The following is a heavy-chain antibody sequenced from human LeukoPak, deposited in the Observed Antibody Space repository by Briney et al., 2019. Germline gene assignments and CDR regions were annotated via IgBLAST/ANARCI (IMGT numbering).Heavy chain of an antibody. V-gene: IGHV4-39*07. CDR1: GGSISSSSYY. CDR2: INYSRSP. CDR3: AREDGRMYYYYYMDV. Sequence: SETLSLTCTVSGGSISSSSYYWGWIRQPPGKGLEWIGSINYSRSPYYNPSLKSRVTISVDTSKNQFSLKLSSVTAADTAVYYCAREDGRMYYYYYMDVWGKGTTVTVSS. J-gene: IGHJ6*03. D-gene: IGHD2-15*01.